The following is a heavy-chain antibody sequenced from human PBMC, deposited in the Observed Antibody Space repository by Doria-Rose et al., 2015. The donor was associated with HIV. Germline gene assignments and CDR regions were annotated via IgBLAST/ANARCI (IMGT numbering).Heavy chain of an antibody. CDR3: ARIKSSRWYHKYYFDF. V-gene: IGHV2-26*01. CDR1: GVSLSSPGMG. CDR2: IFSADER. D-gene: IGHD6-13*01. Sequence: ESGPVLVKPTETLTLTCTVSGVSLSSPGMGVSWIRQPPGKALEWLAYIFSADERSYKTYLKSRLTISRGTSKSQVVLTMTDMDPVDTATYYCARIKSSRWYHKYYFDFWGQGTLVIVSA. J-gene: IGHJ4*02.